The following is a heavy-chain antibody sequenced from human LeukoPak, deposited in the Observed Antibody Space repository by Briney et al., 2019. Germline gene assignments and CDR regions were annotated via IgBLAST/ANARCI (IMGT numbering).Heavy chain of an antibody. CDR2: INPSGGDT. V-gene: IGHV1-46*01. CDR3: AREARAFNQDEYYYYYMDV. D-gene: IGHD1-14*01. Sequence: ASVKVSCKASGYTFTRYYLHWVRQAPGQGLEWMGIINPSGGDTRYTQKFQGRVSMTRDTSTSTVYMDLSSLRSEDTAVYYCAREARAFNQDEYYYYYMDVWGKGTTVTVSS. J-gene: IGHJ6*03. CDR1: GYTFTRYY.